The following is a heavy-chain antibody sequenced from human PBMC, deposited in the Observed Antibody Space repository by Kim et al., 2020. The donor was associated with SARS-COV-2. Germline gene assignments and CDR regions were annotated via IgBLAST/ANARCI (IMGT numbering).Heavy chain of an antibody. CDR2: INAGNGNT. J-gene: IGHJ4*02. D-gene: IGHD2-2*01. CDR3: SRAVVVPAAMFNY. CDR1: GYTFTSYA. V-gene: IGHV1-3*01. Sequence: ASVKVSCKASGYTFTSYAMHWVRQAPGQRLEWMGWINAGNGNTKYSQEFQGRVTITRDTSASTAYMELSSLRSEDTAVYYCSRAVVVPAAMFNYWGQGTLVTVSS.